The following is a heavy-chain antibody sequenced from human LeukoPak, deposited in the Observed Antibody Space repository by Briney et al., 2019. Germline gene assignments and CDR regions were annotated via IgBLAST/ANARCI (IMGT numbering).Heavy chain of an antibody. V-gene: IGHV5-51*01. D-gene: IGHD1-26*01. Sequence: PGESLKISCKGSGYSFINFWIAWVRQMPGKGLEWMGIIYPGDSDTRYNPSFQGQVTISADKSISTAYLQWSSLKASDTAMYYCARDGGSAYYFDYWGQGTLVTVSS. CDR1: GYSFINFW. J-gene: IGHJ4*02. CDR2: IYPGDSDT. CDR3: ARDGGSAYYFDY.